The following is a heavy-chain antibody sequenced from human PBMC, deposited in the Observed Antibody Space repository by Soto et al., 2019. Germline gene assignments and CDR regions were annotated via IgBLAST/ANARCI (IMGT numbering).Heavy chain of an antibody. D-gene: IGHD2-8*01. V-gene: IGHV3-48*02. CDR3: ARERYCTNGVCPFDY. CDR1: GFTFSSYS. J-gene: IGHJ4*02. Sequence: GGSLRLSCAASGFTFSSYSMNWVRQAPGKGLEWVSYISSSSSTIYYADSVKGRFTISRDNAKNSLYLQMNSLRDEDTAVYYCARERYCTNGVCPFDYWGQGTLVTVSS. CDR2: ISSSSSTI.